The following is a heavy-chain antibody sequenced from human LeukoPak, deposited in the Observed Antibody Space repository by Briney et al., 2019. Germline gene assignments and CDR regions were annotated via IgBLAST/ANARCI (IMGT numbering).Heavy chain of an antibody. J-gene: IGHJ6*03. CDR1: GGSTSSYY. CDR3: ARATGGMDV. Sequence: SETLSLTCTASGGSTSSYYWSWIRQPPGKGLEWIGYIYTSGSTNYNPSLKSRVTISVDTSKNQFSLKLSSVTAADTAVYYCARATGGMDVWGKGTTVTVSS. CDR2: IYTSGST. V-gene: IGHV4-4*09. D-gene: IGHD7-27*01.